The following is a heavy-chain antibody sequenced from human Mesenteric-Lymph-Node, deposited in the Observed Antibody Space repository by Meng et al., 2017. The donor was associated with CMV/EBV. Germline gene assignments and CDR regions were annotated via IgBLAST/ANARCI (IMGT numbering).Heavy chain of an antibody. CDR3: ARARPLLGSGYYFDF. Sequence: SETLSLTCTVSGGSISSSGYYWGWIRQSPGKGLEWIATIYYSGSTYYNPSLKSRVTISVDTSKNQFSLKLTSVTAADTAVYYCARARPLLGSGYYFDFWGQGTLVTVSS. D-gene: IGHD3-22*01. V-gene: IGHV4-39*01. CDR1: GGSISSSGYY. J-gene: IGHJ4*02. CDR2: IYYSGST.